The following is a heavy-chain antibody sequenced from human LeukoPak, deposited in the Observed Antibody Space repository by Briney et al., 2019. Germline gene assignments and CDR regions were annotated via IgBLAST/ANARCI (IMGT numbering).Heavy chain of an antibody. CDR3: AARFRDGLDI. CDR1: GFPFSSSW. J-gene: IGHJ3*02. CDR2: INSEGGTT. V-gene: IGHV3-74*01. Sequence: GGSLRLSCAASGFPFSSSWMHWVRQAPGKELVWVSRINSEGGTTDYADSVKGRFAISRDNARNTLYLQMNNLSDGDTAVYYCAARFRDGLDIWGQGTMVTVSS.